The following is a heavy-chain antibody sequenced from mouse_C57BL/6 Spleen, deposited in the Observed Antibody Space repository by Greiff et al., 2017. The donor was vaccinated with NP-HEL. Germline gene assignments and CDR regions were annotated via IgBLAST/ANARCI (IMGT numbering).Heavy chain of an antibody. V-gene: IGHV1-39*01. CDR1: GYSFTDYN. CDR3: AREETQFITTVVAKYFDV. J-gene: IGHJ1*03. CDR2: INPNYGTT. D-gene: IGHD1-1*01. Sequence: VQLQQSGPELVKPGASVKISCKASGYSFTDYNMNWVKQSNGKSLEWIGVINPNYGTTSYNQKFKGKATLTVDQSSSTAYMQLNSLTSEDSAVYYCAREETQFITTVVAKYFDVWGTGTTVTVSS.